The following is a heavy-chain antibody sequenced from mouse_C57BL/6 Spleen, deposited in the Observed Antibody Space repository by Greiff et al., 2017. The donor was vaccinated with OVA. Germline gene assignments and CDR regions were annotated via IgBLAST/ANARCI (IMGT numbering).Heavy chain of an antibody. J-gene: IGHJ4*01. CDR2: ISYDGSN. V-gene: IGHV3-6*01. CDR1: GYSITSGYY. CDR3: ARGDSSGYYAMDY. Sequence: ESGPGLVKPSQSLSLTCSVTGYSITSGYYWNWIRQFPGNKLEWMGYISYDGSNNYNPSLKNRISITRDTSKNQFFLKLNSVTTEDTATYYCARGDSSGYYAMDYWGQGTSVTVSS. D-gene: IGHD3-2*02.